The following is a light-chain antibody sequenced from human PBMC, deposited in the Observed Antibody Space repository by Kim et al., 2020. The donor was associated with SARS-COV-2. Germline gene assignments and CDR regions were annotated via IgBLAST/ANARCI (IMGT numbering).Light chain of an antibody. J-gene: IGLJ1*01. Sequence: SSELTQDPAVSVALGQTVRITCQGDSLRSYYASWYQQKPGQAPVLVIYGKNNRPSGIPDRFSGSSSGNTASLTITGAQADDEADYYCNSRDSSGNLHYVF. CDR3: NSRDSSGNLHYV. V-gene: IGLV3-19*01. CDR2: GKN. CDR1: SLRSYY.